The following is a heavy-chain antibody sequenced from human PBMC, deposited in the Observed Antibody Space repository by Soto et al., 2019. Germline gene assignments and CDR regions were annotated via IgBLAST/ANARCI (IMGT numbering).Heavy chain of an antibody. CDR1: GFTFSSYN. CDR2: ISSSGTYI. V-gene: IGHV3-21*01. CDR3: ARDTNKGASKTQLSTDGMDV. J-gene: IGHJ6*02. Sequence: PGGSLRLSCAASGFTFSSYNMNWVRQAPGKGLEWVSSISSSGTYIFYADSVRGRITISRDNAKDSLYLQMNGLRAEDTAMYYCARDTNKGASKTQLSTDGMDVWGQGTTVTVSS. D-gene: IGHD2-2*01.